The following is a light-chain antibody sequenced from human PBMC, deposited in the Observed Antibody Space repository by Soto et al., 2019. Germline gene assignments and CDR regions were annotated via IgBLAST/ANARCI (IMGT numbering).Light chain of an antibody. J-gene: IGLJ3*02. CDR3: SSYTTISTHV. CDR1: SSDVGSYNY. V-gene: IGLV2-14*01. Sequence: QSALTQPASVSGSLGQSITISCTGTSSDVGSYNYVSWYQQYPGRAPKLIIFEVSNRPSGVSNRFSGSKSGNTASLTISGLQAEDEADYYCSSYTTISTHVFGGGTKLTVL. CDR2: EVS.